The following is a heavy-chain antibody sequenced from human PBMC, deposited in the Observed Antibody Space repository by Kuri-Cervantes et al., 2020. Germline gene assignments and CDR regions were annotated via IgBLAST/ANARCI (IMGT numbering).Heavy chain of an antibody. CDR1: GGSFSGYY. CDR2: INHSGST. CDR3: ARGQGAILALLDI. V-gene: IGHV4-34*01. J-gene: IGHJ6*02. Sequence: ETLSLTCAVYGGSFSGYYWSWIRQPPGKGLEWIGEINHSGSTNYNPSLKSRVTISVDTSKNQFSLKLSSVTAADTAVYYCARGQGAILALLDIWGQGTTVTVSS. D-gene: IGHD3-3*01.